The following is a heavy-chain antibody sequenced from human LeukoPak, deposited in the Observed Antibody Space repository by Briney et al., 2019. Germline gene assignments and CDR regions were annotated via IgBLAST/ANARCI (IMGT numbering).Heavy chain of an antibody. V-gene: IGHV4-4*07. D-gene: IGHD1-26*01. J-gene: IGHJ3*02. CDR3: AREEVGATDAFDI. Sequence: PSETLSLTCAVYGGSFSGYYWSWIRQPPGKGLEWIGRIYTSGSTNYNPSLKSRVTMSVDTSKNQFSLKLSSVTAADTAVYYCAREEVGATDAFDIWGQGTMVTVSS. CDR1: GGSFSGYY. CDR2: IYTSGST.